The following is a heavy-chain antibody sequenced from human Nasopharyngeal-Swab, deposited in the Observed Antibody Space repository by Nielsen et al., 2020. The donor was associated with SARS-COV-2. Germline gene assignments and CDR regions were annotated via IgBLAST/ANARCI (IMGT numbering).Heavy chain of an antibody. CDR1: GFSLSSYE. D-gene: IGHD3-22*01. J-gene: IGHJ6*02. CDR2: IGSFGSTI. V-gene: IGHV3-48*03. CDR3: ARGDSSGLPQAVYGMDV. Sequence: GRSLRLSCAASGFSLSSYEMNWVCQAPGKGLEWVSYIGSFGSTIYSDSVKGRITVSRDNAKNSLYLQMNSLRAEDTAVYYCARGDSSGLPQAVYGMDVWGQGTTVSVSS.